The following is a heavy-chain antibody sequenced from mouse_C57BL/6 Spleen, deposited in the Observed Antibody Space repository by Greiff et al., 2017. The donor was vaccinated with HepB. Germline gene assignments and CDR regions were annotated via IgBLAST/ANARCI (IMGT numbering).Heavy chain of an antibody. CDR3: ARYYDYGHYAMDY. Sequence: LVESGAELVRPGTSVKVSCKASGYAFTNYLIEWVKQRPGQGLEWIGVINPGSGGTNYNEKFKGKATLTADKSSSTAYMQLSSLTSEDSAVYFCARYYDYGHYAMDYWGQGTSVTVSS. D-gene: IGHD2-4*01. J-gene: IGHJ4*01. CDR1: GYAFTNYL. CDR2: INPGSGGT. V-gene: IGHV1-54*01.